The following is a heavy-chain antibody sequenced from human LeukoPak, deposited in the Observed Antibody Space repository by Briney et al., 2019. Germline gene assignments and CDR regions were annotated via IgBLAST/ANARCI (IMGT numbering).Heavy chain of an antibody. CDR2: IKQDGSEQ. D-gene: IGHD5-24*01. Sequence: GGSLRLSCAASGFTFSSFWMSWVRQAPGKGLKCVANIKQDGSEQYYVDSVKGRFSISRDNAKNSLYLQMDSLRAEDTAVYYCARGNNLADWGQGALVTVSS. CDR1: GFTFSSFW. CDR3: ARGNNLAD. V-gene: IGHV3-7*01. J-gene: IGHJ4*02.